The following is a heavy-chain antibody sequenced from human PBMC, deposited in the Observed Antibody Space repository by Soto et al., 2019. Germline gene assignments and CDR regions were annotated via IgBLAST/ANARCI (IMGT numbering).Heavy chain of an antibody. CDR2: INAGNGNT. Sequence: GASVKVSCKASGYTFTSYAMHWVRQAPGQRLEWMGWINAGNGNTKYSQKFQGRVTITRDTSASTAYMELSSLRSEDTAVYYCARGRRAYSSSWPPDSYYFDYWGQGTLVTVSS. J-gene: IGHJ4*02. CDR1: GYTFTSYA. CDR3: ARGRRAYSSSWPPDSYYFDY. D-gene: IGHD6-13*01. V-gene: IGHV1-3*01.